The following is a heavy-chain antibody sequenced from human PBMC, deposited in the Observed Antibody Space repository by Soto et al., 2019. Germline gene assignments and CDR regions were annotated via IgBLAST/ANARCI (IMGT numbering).Heavy chain of an antibody. CDR3: ARVPDV. CDR2: IYHNGSP. V-gene: IGHV4-30-2*01. CDR1: GGSMSSGCYS. J-gene: IGHJ6*02. Sequence: QLQLPESGSGLVKPSQTLSLTCAVSGGSMSSGCYSWSWIRQPPGNGLEWIGYIYHNGSPYYNPSLKSRVTISVDRSKNQFSLKLSSVTAADTAVYYCARVPDVWGQGTTVTVSS.